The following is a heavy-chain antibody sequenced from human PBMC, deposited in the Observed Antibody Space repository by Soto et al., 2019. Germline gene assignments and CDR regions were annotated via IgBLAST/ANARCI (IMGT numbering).Heavy chain of an antibody. CDR2: ISSDGKKS. CDR1: GFVLSGYA. J-gene: IGHJ1*01. V-gene: IGHV3-30*09. CDR3: ASPAYCRGGSCYTGPQYFQH. D-gene: IGHD2-15*01. Sequence: QVQLVESGGGVVQPGGSLRLSCAASGFVLSGYAMHWVRQAPGKGLEWVAVISSDGKKSYYADSVKGRFAISRDTSQNTVVLQLNSLRPADTAVYYCASPAYCRGGSCYTGPQYFQHWGQGALVTVSS.